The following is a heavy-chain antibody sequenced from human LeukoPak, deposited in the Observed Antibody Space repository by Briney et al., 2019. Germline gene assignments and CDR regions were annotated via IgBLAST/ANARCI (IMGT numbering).Heavy chain of an antibody. CDR2: IIPIFGTA. D-gene: IGHD6-19*01. V-gene: IGHV1-69*05. CDR3: ARFSVEERNFDY. CDR1: GGTFRSYA. J-gene: IGHJ4*02. Sequence: ASVKVSCKASGGTFRSYAISWVRQAPGQGLEWMGRIIPIFGTANYAQKLQGRVTMTTDTSTSTAYMELRSLRSDDTAVYYCARFSVEERNFDYWGQGTLVTVSS.